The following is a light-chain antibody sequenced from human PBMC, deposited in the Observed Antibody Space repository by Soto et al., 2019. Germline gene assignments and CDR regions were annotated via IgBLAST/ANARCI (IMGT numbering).Light chain of an antibody. CDR1: QSVTRSY. V-gene: IGKV3-20*01. CDR2: GAS. J-gene: IGKJ2*01. Sequence: EIVLTQSPGTLSLSPEERATLSCRASQSVTRSYLAWYQQKPGQAPRLLIYGASSRATGIPDRFSGSGSGTDFTLTISRLEPEDFAVYYCQQYGSSPYTFGQGTKLEIK. CDR3: QQYGSSPYT.